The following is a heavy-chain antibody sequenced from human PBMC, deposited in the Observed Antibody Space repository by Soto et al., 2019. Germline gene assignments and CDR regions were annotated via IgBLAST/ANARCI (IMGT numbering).Heavy chain of an antibody. CDR2: ISWNSGSI. Sequence: GGSLRLSCAASGFTFDDYAMHWVRQAPGKGLEWVSGISWNSGSIGYADSVKGRFTISRDNAKNSLYLQMNSLRAEDTALYYCARDPVRSGWSDYWGQGTLVTVSS. V-gene: IGHV3-9*01. CDR3: ARDPVRSGWSDY. D-gene: IGHD6-19*01. J-gene: IGHJ4*02. CDR1: GFTFDDYA.